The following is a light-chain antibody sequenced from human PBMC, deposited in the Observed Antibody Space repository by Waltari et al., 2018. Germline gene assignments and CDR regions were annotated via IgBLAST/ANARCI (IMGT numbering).Light chain of an antibody. CDR3: QHYVNLPAT. J-gene: IGKJ1*01. Sequence: SCRASESVSKCLAWYQQKPGQAPRLLIYHTSSRSSGVPDRFSGSGFGTDFSLTINRLEPEDFAVYYCQHYVNLPATFGQGTKLEIK. CDR2: HTS. CDR1: ESVSKC. V-gene: IGKV3-20*01.